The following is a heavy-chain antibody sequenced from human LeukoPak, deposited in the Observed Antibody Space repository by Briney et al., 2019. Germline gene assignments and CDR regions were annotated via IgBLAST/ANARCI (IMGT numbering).Heavy chain of an antibody. CDR2: IYDIGTT. CDR3: ATGVHGITAAGDYYFDY. Sequence: SETLSLTCTVSGGSITRFYWSWIRQPPGKGLEWIGYIYDIGTTNYNPSLKTRVTMSVDTSNNQFSLKLSSVTAADTAVYYCATGVHGITAAGDYYFDYWGQGTLVTVSS. J-gene: IGHJ4*02. CDR1: GGSITRFY. D-gene: IGHD6-13*01. V-gene: IGHV4-59*03.